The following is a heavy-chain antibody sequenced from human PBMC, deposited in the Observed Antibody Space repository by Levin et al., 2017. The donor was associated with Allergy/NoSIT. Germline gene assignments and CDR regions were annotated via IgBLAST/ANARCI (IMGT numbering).Heavy chain of an antibody. CDR3: ARAPTGKGYSGSYLPDY. CDR2: IIPIFGTA. Sequence: PVASVKVSCKASGGTFSSYAISWVRQAPGQGLEWMGGIIPIFGTANYAQKFQGRVTITADESTSTAYMELSSLRSEDTAVYYCARAPTGKGYSGSYLPDYWGQGTLVTVSS. D-gene: IGHD1-26*01. J-gene: IGHJ4*02. CDR1: GGTFSSYA. V-gene: IGHV1-69*13.